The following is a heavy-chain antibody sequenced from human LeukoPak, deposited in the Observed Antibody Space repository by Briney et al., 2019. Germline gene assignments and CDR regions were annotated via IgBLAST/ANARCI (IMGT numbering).Heavy chain of an antibody. CDR1: GLTFSNYW. CDR3: ARGGHRQKEF. V-gene: IGHV3-7*01. CDR2: INQDGSGK. Sequence: PGGSLRLSCAASGLTFSNYWMTWVRQSPGKGLEWVAIINQDGSGKYYVDSVKGRFTISRDNAKNSLYLQMSSLRAEDTAVYYCARGGHRQKEFWGQGTLVTVSS. J-gene: IGHJ4*02. D-gene: IGHD3-10*01.